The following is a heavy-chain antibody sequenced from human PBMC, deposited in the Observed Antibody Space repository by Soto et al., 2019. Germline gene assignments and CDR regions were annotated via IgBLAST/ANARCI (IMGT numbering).Heavy chain of an antibody. V-gene: IGHV1-69*02. CDR3: ARGIAAAGTRLYYFDY. Sequence: QVQLVQSGAEVKKPGSSVKVSCKASGGTFSSYTISWVRQAPGQGLEWMGRIIPILGIANYAQKFQGRVTSTADKSTSTAYMELSSLRSEDTAVYYCARGIAAAGTRLYYFDYWGQGTLVTVSS. CDR1: GGTFSSYT. D-gene: IGHD6-13*01. J-gene: IGHJ4*02. CDR2: IIPILGIA.